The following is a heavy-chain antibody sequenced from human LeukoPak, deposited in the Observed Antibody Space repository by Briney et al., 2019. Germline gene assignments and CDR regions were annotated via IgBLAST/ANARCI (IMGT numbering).Heavy chain of an antibody. Sequence: PSETLSLTCSVSGDSMSQYYWTWIRQSPGRGLGWIGHIHYSGSTKYKSSLKSRVTISVDTSKSHFSLKLSSVTAADTAVYYCARGYFDILIGKGYFDYWGQGNLVTVSS. CDR2: IHYSGST. V-gene: IGHV4-59*08. CDR3: ARGYFDILIGKGYFDY. J-gene: IGHJ4*02. D-gene: IGHD3-9*01. CDR1: GDSMSQYY.